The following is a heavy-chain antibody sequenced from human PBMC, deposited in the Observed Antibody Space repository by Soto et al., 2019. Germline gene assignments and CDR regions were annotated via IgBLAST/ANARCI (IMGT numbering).Heavy chain of an antibody. CDR3: ARHVSSGLNWFDP. CDR1: GFTVSSNY. J-gene: IGHJ5*02. Sequence: PGGSLRLSCAASGFTVSSNYMSWVRQAPGKGLEWVSVIYSGGSTYYADSVKGRFTISRDNSKNTLYLQMNSLRAEDTAVYYCARHVSSGLNWFDPWGQGTLVTVSS. D-gene: IGHD6-19*01. V-gene: IGHV3-53*01. CDR2: IYSGGST.